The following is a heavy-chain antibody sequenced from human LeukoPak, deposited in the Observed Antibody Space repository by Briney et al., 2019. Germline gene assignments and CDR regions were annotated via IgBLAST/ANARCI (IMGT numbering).Heavy chain of an antibody. V-gene: IGHV4-59*01. CDR2: IYYSGST. D-gene: IGHD3-22*01. J-gene: IGHJ4*02. Sequence: SETLSLTCTVSGGSISSYYWSWIRQPPGKGLGWIGYIYYSGSTNYNPSLKSRVTISVDTSKNQFSLKLSSVTAADTAVYYCARVGYYDSSAYYYWGQGTLVTVSS. CDR1: GGSISSYY. CDR3: ARVGYYDSSAYYY.